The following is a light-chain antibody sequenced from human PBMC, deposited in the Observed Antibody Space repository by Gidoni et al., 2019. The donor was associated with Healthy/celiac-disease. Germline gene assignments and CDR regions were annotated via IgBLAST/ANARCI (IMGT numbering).Light chain of an antibody. CDR1: QCVSSSY. V-gene: IGKV3-20*01. J-gene: IGKJ2*01. Sequence: EIVLTQSPGTLSLSPGERATLSCRASQCVSSSYLAWYQQKPGQAPRLLIYGASSRATDIPDRFSGSGSGTDFTLTISRLEPEDFAVYYCQQYGSSPSYTFGQXTKLEIK. CDR3: QQYGSSPSYT. CDR2: GAS.